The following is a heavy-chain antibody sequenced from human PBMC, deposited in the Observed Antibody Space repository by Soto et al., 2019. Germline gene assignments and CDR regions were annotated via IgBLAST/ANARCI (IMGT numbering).Heavy chain of an antibody. CDR2: ISCAGTST. Sequence: ESGGGVVQPGRSLRLSFAASGFTLSSYAMHWVRQSPVKGLAWVAVISCAGTSTYYADSVRGRFTISRDNSKDTVYLQLKSLRTEDTAVYHCAREPGNDGHEDYTFASWGQGNRVTVPS. J-gene: IGHJ4*02. D-gene: IGHD3-3*01. V-gene: IGHV3-30-3*01. CDR3: AREPGNDGHEDYTFAS. CDR1: GFTLSSYA.